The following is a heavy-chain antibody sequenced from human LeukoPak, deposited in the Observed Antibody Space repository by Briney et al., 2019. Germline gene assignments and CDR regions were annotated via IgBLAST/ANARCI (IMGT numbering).Heavy chain of an antibody. D-gene: IGHD3-22*01. J-gene: IGHJ4*02. CDR3: AREYNYYDSSGYYSYFDY. V-gene: IGHV4-59*01. CDR1: GGSISSYY. Sequence: PSETLSLTCTVSGGSISSYYWSWIRQPPGKGLGWIGYIYYSGSTNYNPSLKSRVTISVDTSKNQFSLKLSSVTAADTAVYYCAREYNYYDSSGYYSYFDYWGQGTLVTVSS. CDR2: IYYSGST.